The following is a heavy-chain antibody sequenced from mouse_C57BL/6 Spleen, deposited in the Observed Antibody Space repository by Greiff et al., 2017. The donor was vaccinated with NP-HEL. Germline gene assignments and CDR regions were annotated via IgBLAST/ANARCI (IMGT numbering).Heavy chain of an antibody. V-gene: IGHV1-64*01. Sequence: QVQLQQPGAELVKPGASVKLSCKASGYTFTSYWMHWVKQRPGQGLEWIGMIHPKSGSTNYNEKFKSKATLTVDKSSRTAYMQHSRLTSEDSAVYYCARNYGRGGGFAYWGQGTLVTVSA. CDR1: GYTFTSYW. D-gene: IGHD1-1*01. CDR2: IHPKSGST. CDR3: ARNYGRGGGFAY. J-gene: IGHJ3*01.